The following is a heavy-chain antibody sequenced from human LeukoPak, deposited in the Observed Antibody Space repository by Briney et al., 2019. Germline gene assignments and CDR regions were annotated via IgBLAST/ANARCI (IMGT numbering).Heavy chain of an antibody. Sequence: PGGSLRLSCAASGFTFRSYGMHWVRQAPGKGLEWVAVIWYDGSNKYYADSVKGRFTIYRDNAKNSLYLQMNSLRAEDTAVYYCARVVRIVVVPGAIFHNWFDPWGQGTLVTVSS. J-gene: IGHJ5*02. V-gene: IGHV3-33*01. CDR2: IWYDGSNK. CDR3: ARVVRIVVVPGAIFHNWFDP. CDR1: GFTFRSYG. D-gene: IGHD2-2*01.